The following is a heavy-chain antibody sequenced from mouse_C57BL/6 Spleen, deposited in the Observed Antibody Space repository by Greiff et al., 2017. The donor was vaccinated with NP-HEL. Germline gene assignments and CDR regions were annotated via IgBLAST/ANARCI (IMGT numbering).Heavy chain of an antibody. D-gene: IGHD2-5*01. Sequence: QVQLQQPGAELVKPGASVKLSCKASGYTFTSYWMQWVKQRPGQGLEWIGEIDPSDSYTNYNQKFKGKATLTVDTSSSTSYMQLSSLTSEDSAVYYCARWRYSNQAWFAYWGQGTLVTVSA. CDR1: GYTFTSYW. J-gene: IGHJ3*01. CDR3: ARWRYSNQAWFAY. CDR2: IDPSDSYT. V-gene: IGHV1-50*01.